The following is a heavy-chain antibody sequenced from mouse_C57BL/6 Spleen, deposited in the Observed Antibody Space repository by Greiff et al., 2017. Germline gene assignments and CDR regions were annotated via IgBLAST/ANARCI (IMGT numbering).Heavy chain of an antibody. J-gene: IGHJ2*01. D-gene: IGHD4-1*02. CDR2: ISDGGSYT. CDR3: ARDVLNWDYFDY. V-gene: IGHV5-4*01. CDR1: GFIFSSYA. Sequence: EVKLMESGGGLVKPGGSLKLSCAASGFIFSSYAMSWVRQTPEKRLEWVATISDGGSYTYYPDNVKGRFTISRDNAKNNLYLQRSHLKSEDTAMYYCARDVLNWDYFDYWRQGTTHTVSS.